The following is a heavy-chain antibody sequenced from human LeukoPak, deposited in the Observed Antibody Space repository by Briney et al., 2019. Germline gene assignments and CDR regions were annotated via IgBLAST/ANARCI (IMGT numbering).Heavy chain of an antibody. CDR2: INHRGTT. J-gene: IGHJ5*02. V-gene: IGHV4-34*01. CDR1: GGSFSGYY. CDR3: ARVDIVTTNWFDP. D-gene: IGHD5-12*01. Sequence: PSETLSLTCVVYGGSFSGYYWNWIRQPPGKGLEWIGEINHRGTTTYNPSLKSRVTISVDTPKNQFSLKLNSVTAADTAVYYCARVDIVTTNWFDPWGQGTLVIVSP.